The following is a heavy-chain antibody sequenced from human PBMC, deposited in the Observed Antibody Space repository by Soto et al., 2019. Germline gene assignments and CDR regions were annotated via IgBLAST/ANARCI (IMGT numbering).Heavy chain of an antibody. CDR2: IYYSGST. J-gene: IGHJ2*01. V-gene: IGHV4-39*01. Sequence: QLQLQESGPGLVKPSETLSLTCTVSGGSISSSSYYWGWIRQPPGKGLEWIGSIYYSGSTYYNPSLKSRVTISVDTSKNQFSLKLSSVTAADTAVYYCAKPTTVTKGYWYFDLWGRGTLVTVSS. D-gene: IGHD4-17*01. CDR3: AKPTTVTKGYWYFDL. CDR1: GGSISSSSYY.